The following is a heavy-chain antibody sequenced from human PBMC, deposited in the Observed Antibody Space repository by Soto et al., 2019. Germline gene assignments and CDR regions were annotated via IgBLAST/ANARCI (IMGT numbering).Heavy chain of an antibody. CDR2: ISSSSSYI. V-gene: IGHV3-21*01. CDR3: APGGGSYFFSGKRDAEYFQH. Sequence: EVQLVESGGGLVKPGGSLRLSCAASGFTFSSYSMNWVRQAPGKGLEWVSSISSSSSYIYYADSVKGRFTISRDNAKNSLYLQMNSLGAEDTAVYYCAPGGGSYFFSGKRDAEYFQHWGQGTLVTVSS. D-gene: IGHD1-26*01. CDR1: GFTFSSYS. J-gene: IGHJ1*01.